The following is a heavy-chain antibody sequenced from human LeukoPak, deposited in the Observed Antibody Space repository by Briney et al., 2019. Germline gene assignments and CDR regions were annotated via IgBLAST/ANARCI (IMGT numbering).Heavy chain of an antibody. J-gene: IGHJ6*02. CDR2: IYYSGST. CDR1: GVSISSGGYY. D-gene: IGHD3-22*01. Sequence: PSETLSLTCTVSGVSISSGGYYWSWIRQHPGKGLEWIGYIYYSGSTYYNPSLKSRVTISVDTSKNQFSLKLSSVTAADTGVYYCARDIDDRPMDVWGQGTTVTVSS. CDR3: ARDIDDRPMDV. V-gene: IGHV4-31*03.